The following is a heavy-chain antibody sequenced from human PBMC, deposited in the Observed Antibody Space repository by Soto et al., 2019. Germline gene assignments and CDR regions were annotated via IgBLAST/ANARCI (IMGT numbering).Heavy chain of an antibody. D-gene: IGHD3-10*01. V-gene: IGHV3-30*18. J-gene: IGHJ6*03. Sequence: GGSLRLSCAASGFTFGSYGMHWVRQAPGKGLEWVAVISHDGSNKYYADSVKGRFTISRDNSKNTLYLQMNSLRAEDTAVYYCAKVYGSGSYYYYYYMDVWGKGTTVTVSS. CDR1: GFTFGSYG. CDR2: ISHDGSNK. CDR3: AKVYGSGSYYYYYYMDV.